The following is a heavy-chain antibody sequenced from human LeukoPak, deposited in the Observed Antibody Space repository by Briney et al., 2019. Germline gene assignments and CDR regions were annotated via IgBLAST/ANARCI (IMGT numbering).Heavy chain of an antibody. Sequence: ASVKVSCKASGYTFTGYLMHRVRQAPGQGLEWMGWISPNSGDTRYAQKFQGRITMARDTSISTAYMEVSRLRSDDTAVYYCVRGLTTVATWLYLWGRGTLVTVSS. CDR2: ISPNSGDT. CDR3: VRGLTTVATWLYL. D-gene: IGHD4-17*01. V-gene: IGHV1-2*02. J-gene: IGHJ2*01. CDR1: GYTFTGYL.